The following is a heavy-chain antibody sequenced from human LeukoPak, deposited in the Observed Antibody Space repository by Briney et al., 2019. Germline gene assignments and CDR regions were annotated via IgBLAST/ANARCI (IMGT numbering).Heavy chain of an antibody. D-gene: IGHD6-13*01. CDR3: ARGRIAAAGRDAFDI. Sequence: ASVKVSCKASGGTFSSYTISWVRQAPGQGLEWMGIINPSGGSTSYAQKFQGGVTMTRDTSTSTVYMELSSLRSEDTAVYYCARGRIAAAGRDAFDIWGQGTMVTVSS. CDR2: INPSGGST. CDR1: GGTFSSYT. V-gene: IGHV1-46*03. J-gene: IGHJ3*02.